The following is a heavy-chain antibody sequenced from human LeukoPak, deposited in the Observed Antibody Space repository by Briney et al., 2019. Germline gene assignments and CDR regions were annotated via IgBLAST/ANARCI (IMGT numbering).Heavy chain of an antibody. V-gene: IGHV3-53*01. Sequence: GGSLRLSCAASGFTVSSNYMSWVRQAPGKGLEWVSVIYSGGSTYYADSVKGRFTISRDNSKNTLYLQMNSLRAEDTAVYYCASTPTGYSSSWSTRYYMDVWGKGTTVTVSS. CDR1: GFTVSSNY. D-gene: IGHD6-13*01. J-gene: IGHJ6*03. CDR3: ASTPTGYSSSWSTRYYMDV. CDR2: IYSGGST.